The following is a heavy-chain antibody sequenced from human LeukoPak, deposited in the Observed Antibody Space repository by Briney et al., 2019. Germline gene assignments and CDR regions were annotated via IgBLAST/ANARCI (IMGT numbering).Heavy chain of an antibody. D-gene: IGHD3-3*01. CDR3: ARDRRDHDFWSDEALDAFDI. V-gene: IGHV4-59*01. CDR1: GGSISSYY. Sequence: SETLSLTCTVSGGSISSYYWSWIRQPPGKGLEWIGYIYYSGSTNYNPSLKSRVTISVDTSKNQFSLKLSSVTAADTAVYYCARDRRDHDFWSDEALDAFDIWGQGTMVTVSS. CDR2: IYYSGST. J-gene: IGHJ3*02.